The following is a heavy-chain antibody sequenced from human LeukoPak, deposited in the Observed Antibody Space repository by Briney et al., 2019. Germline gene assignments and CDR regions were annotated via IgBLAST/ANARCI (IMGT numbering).Heavy chain of an antibody. V-gene: IGHV4-39*07. CDR1: GGSISSSSYY. D-gene: IGHD3-10*01. CDR2: IYYSGST. Sequence: SETLSLTCTVSGGSISSSSYYWGWIRQPPGKGLEWIGSIYYSGSTYYNPSLKSRVTISVDTSKNQFSLKLSSVTAADTAVYYCARAGYSGSGTYYKGRFDYWGQGTLVTVSS. J-gene: IGHJ4*02. CDR3: ARAGYSGSGTYYKGRFDY.